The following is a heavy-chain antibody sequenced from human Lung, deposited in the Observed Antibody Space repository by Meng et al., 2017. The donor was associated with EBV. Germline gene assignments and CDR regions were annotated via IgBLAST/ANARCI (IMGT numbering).Heavy chain of an antibody. CDR3: AREGLVGDLRYFDL. V-gene: IGHV1-2*06. J-gene: IGHJ2*01. D-gene: IGHD3-16*01. CDR1: AYTFAGYY. CDR2: INPNSGGA. Sequence: QVQLVQSGAEVKKPGASVKVSCNASAYTFAGYYMHWVRQAPGQGLEWMGRINPNSGGANYAQKFQGRVTMTRDTSISTAYMELSRLRSDDTAVYYCAREGLVGDLRYFDLWGRGTLVTVSS.